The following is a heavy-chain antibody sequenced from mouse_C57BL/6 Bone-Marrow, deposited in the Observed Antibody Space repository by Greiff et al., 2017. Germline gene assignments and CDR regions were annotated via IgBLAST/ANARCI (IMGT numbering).Heavy chain of an antibody. CDR3: AGGVYYFDY. V-gene: IGHV1-69*01. Sequence: VQLQQSGAELVMPGASVKLSCKASGYTFTRYWMHWVKQRPGQGLEWIGEIDPSDSYTNYNQQFKGKSTLTVDKSSSTAYMQLSSLTSEDSAVYYCAGGVYYFDYWGQGTTLTVSS. CDR1: GYTFTRYW. J-gene: IGHJ2*01. CDR2: IDPSDSYT.